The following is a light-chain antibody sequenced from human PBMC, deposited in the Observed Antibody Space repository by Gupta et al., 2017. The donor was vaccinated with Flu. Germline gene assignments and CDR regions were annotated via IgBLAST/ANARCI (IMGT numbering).Light chain of an antibody. V-gene: IGLV8-61*01. CDR2: KTN. CDR1: SAAVSTTYS. J-gene: IGLJ3*02. Sequence: TVVTQYPSFSVSPGGTVTLTCGLSSAAVSTTYSPSRYQQNPAPDPITLSDKTNLRASAVPDRGSGSILATTAAITITGAEADDDSYYYCDPYLTNGIVVFGGGTRLTVL. CDR3: DPYLTNGIVV.